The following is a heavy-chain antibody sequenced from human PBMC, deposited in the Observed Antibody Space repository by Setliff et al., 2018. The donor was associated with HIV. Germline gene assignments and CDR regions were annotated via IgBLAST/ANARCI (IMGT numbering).Heavy chain of an antibody. J-gene: IGHJ4*02. V-gene: IGHV1-69*10. CDR2: IIPILGIA. CDR3: ARGGDGYNPHY. CDR1: GGTFSSYA. D-gene: IGHD5-12*01. Sequence: SVKVSCKASGGTFSSYAISWVRQAPGQGLEWMGGIIPILGIANYAQKFQGRVTMTRDTSTSTIYMELNSLTSEDTAVYYCARGGDGYNPHYWGQGTLVTVSS.